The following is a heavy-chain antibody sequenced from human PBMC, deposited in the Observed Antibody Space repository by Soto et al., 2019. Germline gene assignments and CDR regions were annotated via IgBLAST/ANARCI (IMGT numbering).Heavy chain of an antibody. D-gene: IGHD5-18*01. J-gene: IGHJ4*02. Sequence: SETLSLTCAVYGGSFSGYYWSWIRQPPGKGLERIGEINHSGSTNYNPSLKSRVTISVDTSKNQFSLKLSSVTAADTAVYYCARHSQSGYSYGLFDYWGQGTLVTVSS. CDR1: GGSFSGYY. CDR3: ARHSQSGYSYGLFDY. V-gene: IGHV4-34*01. CDR2: INHSGST.